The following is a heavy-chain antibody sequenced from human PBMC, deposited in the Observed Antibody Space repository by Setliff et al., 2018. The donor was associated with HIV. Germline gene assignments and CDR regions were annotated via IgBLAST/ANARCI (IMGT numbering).Heavy chain of an antibody. CDR1: GFTFSSYG. V-gene: IGHV3-15*01. CDR2: IKKKGDGGTT. Sequence: GGSLRLSCAAFGFTFSSYGMSWVRQVPGKGLEWVGHIKKKGDGGTTEYATPVKGRFTISRDDSENMLYLQMNDLKTEDTAVYYCMDFAIAGAWDYWGQGTLVTVSS. D-gene: IGHD6-13*01. CDR3: MDFAIAGAWDY. J-gene: IGHJ4*02.